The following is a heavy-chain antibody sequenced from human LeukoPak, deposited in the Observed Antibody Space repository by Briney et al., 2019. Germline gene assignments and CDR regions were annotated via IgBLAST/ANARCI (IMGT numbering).Heavy chain of an antibody. D-gene: IGHD3-3*01. J-gene: IGHJ6*03. CDR3: ARSQVRFLEWLLWPHYYYYYMDV. Sequence: ASVKVSCKASGYTFTSYDINWVRQATGQGLEWMGWMNPNSGNTGYAQKFQGRVTMTRNTSISTAYMELSSLRSEDTAVYYCARSQVRFLEWLLWPHYYYYYMDVWGKGTTVTASS. V-gene: IGHV1-8*01. CDR1: GYTFTSYD. CDR2: MNPNSGNT.